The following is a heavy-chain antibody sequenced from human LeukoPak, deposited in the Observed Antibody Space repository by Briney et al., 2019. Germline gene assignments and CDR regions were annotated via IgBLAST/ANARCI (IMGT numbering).Heavy chain of an antibody. CDR2: IYYSGST. CDR3: AGANYDSSGVH. Sequence: SETLSLACTVSGGSISSYYWSWIRQPPGKGLEWIGYIYYSGSTNYNPSLKSRVTISVDTSKNQFSLKLSSVTAADTAVYYCAGANYDSSGVHWGQGTLVTVSS. V-gene: IGHV4-59*01. CDR1: GGSISSYY. D-gene: IGHD3-22*01. J-gene: IGHJ4*02.